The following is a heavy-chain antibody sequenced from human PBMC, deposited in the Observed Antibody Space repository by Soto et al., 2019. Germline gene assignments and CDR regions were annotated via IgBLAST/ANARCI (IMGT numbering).Heavy chain of an antibody. V-gene: IGHV3-7*03. CDR2: IKQDGSEK. CDR3: AREGVVGATIYYYYYYMDV. Sequence: GGSLRLSCAASGFTFSSYWMSWVRQAPGKGLEWVANIKQDGSEKYYVDSVKGRFTISRDNAKNSLYLQMNSLRAEDTAVYYCAREGVVGATIYYYYYYMDVWGKGTTVTVSS. J-gene: IGHJ6*03. CDR1: GFTFSSYW. D-gene: IGHD1-26*01.